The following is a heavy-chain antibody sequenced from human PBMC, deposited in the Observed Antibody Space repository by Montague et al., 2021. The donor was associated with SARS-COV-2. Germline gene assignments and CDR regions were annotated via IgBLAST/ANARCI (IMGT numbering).Heavy chain of an antibody. CDR1: GGSFSGYY. CDR3: ACGEITTRGLIYYYGMDV. D-gene: IGHD4-11*01. V-gene: IGHV4-34*01. CDR2: INHSGST. J-gene: IGHJ6*02. Sequence: SETLSLTCAVYGGSFSGYYWTWIRQSPRKGMEWIGEINHSGSTNYNQSLKSRVTISVETSKNQFSLKLSSVTAADTAVYYCACGEITTRGLIYYYGMDVWGQGTTVTVSS.